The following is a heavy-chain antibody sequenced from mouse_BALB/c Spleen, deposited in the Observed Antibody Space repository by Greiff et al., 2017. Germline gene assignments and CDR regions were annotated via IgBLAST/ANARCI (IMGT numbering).Heavy chain of an antibody. CDR3: ARDYYVSSELYYFDY. Sequence: VHLVESGPGLVAPSQSLSITCTVSGFSLTSYGVHWVRQPPGKGLEWLGVIWAGGSTNYNSALMSRLSISKDNSKSQVFLKMNSLQTDDTAMYYCARDYYVSSELYYFDYWGQGTTLTVSS. CDR2: IWAGGST. D-gene: IGHD1-1*01. CDR1: GFSLTSYG. V-gene: IGHV2-9*02. J-gene: IGHJ2*01.